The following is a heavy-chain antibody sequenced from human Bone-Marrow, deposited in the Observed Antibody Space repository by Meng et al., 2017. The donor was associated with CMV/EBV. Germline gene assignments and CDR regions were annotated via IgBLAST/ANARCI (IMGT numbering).Heavy chain of an antibody. D-gene: IGHD2-2*02. CDR2: MNPNSGNT. CDR1: GGTFSSYA. Sequence: ASVKVSCKASGGTFSSYAISWVRQATGQGLEWMGWMNPNSGNTGYAQKFQGRVTMTRNTSISTAYMELSSLRSEDTAVYCCGLQLLYGFYYYYDGMDVWGQGTTVTVSS. J-gene: IGHJ6*02. V-gene: IGHV1-8*02. CDR3: GLQLLYGFYYYYDGMDV.